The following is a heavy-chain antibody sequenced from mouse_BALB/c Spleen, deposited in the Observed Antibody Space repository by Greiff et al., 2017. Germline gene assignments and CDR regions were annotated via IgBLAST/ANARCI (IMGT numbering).Heavy chain of an antibody. CDR2: IRSKSNNYAT. V-gene: IGHV10-1*02. CDR1: GFTFNTYA. J-gene: IGHJ4*01. D-gene: IGHD2-4*01. Sequence: EVMLVESGGGLVQPKGSLKLSCAASGFTFNTYAMNWVRQAPGKGLEWVARIRSKSNNYATYYADSVKDRFTISRDDSQSMLYLQMNNLKTEDTAMYYCVSHYDYYYYAMDYWGQGTSVTVSS. CDR3: VSHYDYYYYAMDY.